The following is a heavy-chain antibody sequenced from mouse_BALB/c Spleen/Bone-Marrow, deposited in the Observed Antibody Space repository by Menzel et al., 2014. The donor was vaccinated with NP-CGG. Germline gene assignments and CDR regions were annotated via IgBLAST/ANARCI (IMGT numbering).Heavy chain of an antibody. CDR3: MYGNPFAY. CDR1: GVTFSNYW. V-gene: IGHV6-6*02. CDR2: IRLKSNNYET. D-gene: IGHD2-10*02. Sequence: EVKLMESGGGLVQPGGSMKFSCVATGVTFSNYWMNWVRQSPERGLEWVAEIRLKSNNYETHYAESVKGRFTISRDDSKSRVYLQMNNLRAEGTGIYYCMYGNPFAYWGQGTLVTVSA. J-gene: IGHJ3*01.